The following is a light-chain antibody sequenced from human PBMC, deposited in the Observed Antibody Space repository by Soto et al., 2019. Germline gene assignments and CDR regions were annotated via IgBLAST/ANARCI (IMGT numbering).Light chain of an antibody. CDR2: AVT. Sequence: QSALTQPASVSGSPGQSITISCTGTSSDVGGYNYVSWYQQHPGKAPKLMIYAVTDRPSGVSSRFSGSKSGNTASLTISRLQAEDEADYYCCSYTSSSTLFGTGTKVTVL. J-gene: IGLJ1*01. V-gene: IGLV2-14*01. CDR3: CSYTSSSTL. CDR1: SSDVGGYNY.